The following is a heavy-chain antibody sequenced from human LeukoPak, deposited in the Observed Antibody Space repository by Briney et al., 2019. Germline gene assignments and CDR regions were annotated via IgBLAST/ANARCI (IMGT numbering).Heavy chain of an antibody. Sequence: SETLSLTCTVSGGSISSGDYYWSWIRQPPGKGLEWTGYIYYSGSTYYNPSLKSRVTISVDTSKNQFSLKLSSVTAADTAVYYCARDYVWSWFDPWGQGTLVTVSS. D-gene: IGHD3-16*01. CDR1: GGSISSGDYY. CDR2: IYYSGST. V-gene: IGHV4-30-4*08. CDR3: ARDYVWSWFDP. J-gene: IGHJ5*02.